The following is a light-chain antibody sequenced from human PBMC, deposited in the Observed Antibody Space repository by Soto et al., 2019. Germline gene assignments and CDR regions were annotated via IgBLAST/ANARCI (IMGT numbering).Light chain of an antibody. CDR2: DVS. CDR1: SSDVGGYNY. V-gene: IGLV2-14*01. J-gene: IGLJ2*01. Sequence: QSALTQPASMSGSPGQSITISCTGTSSDVGGYNYVSWYQQHPGKAPKLMIYDVSNRPSGVSNRFSGSKSGNTASLTISGRQAEDEADYYCSSYTSSSTLLVFGGGTKVTVL. CDR3: SSYTSSSTLLV.